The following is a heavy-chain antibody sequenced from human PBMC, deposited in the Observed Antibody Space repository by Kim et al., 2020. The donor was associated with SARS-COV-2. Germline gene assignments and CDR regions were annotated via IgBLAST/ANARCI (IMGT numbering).Heavy chain of an antibody. D-gene: IGHD4-17*01. Sequence: AQKFQGRVTMTEDTSTDTAYMELSSLRSEDTAVYYCATLTTVVTPSAFDIWGQGTMVTVSS. J-gene: IGHJ3*02. CDR3: ATLTTVVTPSAFDI. V-gene: IGHV1-24*01.